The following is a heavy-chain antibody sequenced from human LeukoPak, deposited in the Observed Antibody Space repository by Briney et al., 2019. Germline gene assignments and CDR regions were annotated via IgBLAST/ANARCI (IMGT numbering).Heavy chain of an antibody. Sequence: GASVKVSCKASGGTFSSYAISWVRQAPGQGLEWMGGIIPIFGTANYAQKFQGRVTITTDESTSTAYMELSSLRSEDTAVYYCARNSHYDPDYYYYYYMDVWGKGTTVTVSS. V-gene: IGHV1-69*05. D-gene: IGHD4-17*01. J-gene: IGHJ6*03. CDR3: ARNSHYDPDYYYYYYMDV. CDR2: IIPIFGTA. CDR1: GGTFSSYA.